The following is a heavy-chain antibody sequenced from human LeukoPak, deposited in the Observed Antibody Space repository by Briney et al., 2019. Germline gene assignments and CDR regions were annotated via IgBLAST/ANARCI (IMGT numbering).Heavy chain of an antibody. J-gene: IGHJ5*02. CDR1: GYSFTSYW. CDR2: IYPGVSDT. V-gene: IGHV5-51*01. D-gene: IGHD2-2*02. Sequence: GESLKISCKGSGYSFTSYWIGWVRQMPGKGLEWMGIIYPGVSDTRYSPSFQGQVTISADKSISTAYLQWSSLKASDTAMYYCARVRSTSCYTGFCNWFDPWGQGTLVTVSS. CDR3: ARVRSTSCYTGFCNWFDP.